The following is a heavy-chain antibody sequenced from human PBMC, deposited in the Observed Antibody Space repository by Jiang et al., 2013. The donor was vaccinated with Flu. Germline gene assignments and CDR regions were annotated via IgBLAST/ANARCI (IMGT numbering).Heavy chain of an antibody. D-gene: IGHD6-19*01. CDR1: GDSVASNTAT. J-gene: IGHJ4*02. CDR3: ARSFGSSLPFDFDY. CDR2: TYYRSKWYE. V-gene: IGHV6-1*01. Sequence: SQTLSLTCAISGDSVASNTATWNWIRQSPSRGLEWLGRTYYRSKWYEDYAISVESRITIDPDTSKNQFSLQLNSVTPEDTAVYYCARSFGSSLPFDFDYWGQGTLVTVSS.